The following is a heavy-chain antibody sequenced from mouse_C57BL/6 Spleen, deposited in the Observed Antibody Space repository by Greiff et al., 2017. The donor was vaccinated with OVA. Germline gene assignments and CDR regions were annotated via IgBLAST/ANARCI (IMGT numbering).Heavy chain of an antibody. CDR3: ARRWYDGYYSYWYFDV. D-gene: IGHD2-3*01. CDR2: INPSTGGT. Sequence: VQLQQSGPELVKPGASVKISCKASGYSFTGYYMNWVKQSPEKSLEWIGEINPSTGGTTYNQKFKAKATLTVDKSSSTAYMQLKSLTSEDSAVYYCARRWYDGYYSYWYFDVWGTGTTVTVSS. J-gene: IGHJ1*03. CDR1: GYSFTGYY. V-gene: IGHV1-42*01.